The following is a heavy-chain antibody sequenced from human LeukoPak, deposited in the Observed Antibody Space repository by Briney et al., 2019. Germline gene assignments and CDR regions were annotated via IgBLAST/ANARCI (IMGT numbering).Heavy chain of an antibody. V-gene: IGHV3-23*01. J-gene: IGHJ4*02. CDR1: GFTFSSYA. CDR3: AKDFFPEAVEYFDY. CDR2: ISGSGGTT. Sequence: GGSLRLSCAASGFTFSSYAMSWVRQAPGKGLAWVSAISGSGGTTYYADSVKGRFTISRDNSKNTLYLQMNSLRAEDTAVYYCAKDFFPEAVEYFDYWGQGTLVTVSS. D-gene: IGHD6-19*01.